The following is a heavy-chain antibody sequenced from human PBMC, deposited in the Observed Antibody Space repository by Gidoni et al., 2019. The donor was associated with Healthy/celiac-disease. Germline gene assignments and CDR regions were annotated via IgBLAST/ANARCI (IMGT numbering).Heavy chain of an antibody. CDR2: IRSKAYGGTT. CDR3: TRGPYGDYGDY. Sequence: APGKGLEWVGFIRSKAYGGTTEYAASVKGRFTISRDDSKSIAYLQMNSLKTEDTAVYYCTRGPYGDYGDYWGQGTLVTVSS. V-gene: IGHV3-49*02. D-gene: IGHD4-17*01. J-gene: IGHJ4*02.